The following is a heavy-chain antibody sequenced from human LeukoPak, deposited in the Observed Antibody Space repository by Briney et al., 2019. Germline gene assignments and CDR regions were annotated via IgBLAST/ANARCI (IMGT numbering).Heavy chain of an antibody. CDR3: ANGRKQWLARVWYFDY. J-gene: IGHJ4*02. V-gene: IGHV3-74*01. CDR2: INSDGSST. CDR1: GFTFSSYW. Sequence: QSGGSLRLSCAASGFTFSSYWMHWVRQAPGKGLVWVSRINSDGSSTSYADSVKGRFTISRDNAKNTLYLQMNSLRAEDTAVYYCANGRKQWLARVWYFDYWGQGTLVTVSS. D-gene: IGHD6-19*01.